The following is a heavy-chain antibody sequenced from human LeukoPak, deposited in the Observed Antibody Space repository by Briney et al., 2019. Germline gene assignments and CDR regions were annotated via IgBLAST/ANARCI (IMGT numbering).Heavy chain of an antibody. CDR1: VFSFNTYG. CDR2: IGHEGTIK. J-gene: IGHJ4*02. Sequence: GGSLRLSCAASVFSFNTYGMHWVRQSPGKGLEWVACIGHEGTIKYYAESVKGRFTVSRDNSNNMLYLQMNSLTTEGTAVYYCATELNPDLAFEYWGQGTLVTVSS. V-gene: IGHV3-30*02. CDR3: ATELNPDLAFEY. D-gene: IGHD3/OR15-3a*01.